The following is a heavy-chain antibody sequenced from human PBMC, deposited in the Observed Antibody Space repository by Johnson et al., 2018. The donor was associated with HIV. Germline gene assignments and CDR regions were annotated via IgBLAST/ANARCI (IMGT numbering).Heavy chain of an antibody. CDR1: GFTFSSYW. V-gene: IGHV3-7*05. J-gene: IGHJ3*02. D-gene: IGHD4-23*01. CDR2: IKQDGGEK. Sequence: EQLVESGGGLVQPGGSLRLSCAVSGFTFSSYWMSWVRQAPGRGLEWVANIKQDGGEKYYVDSVKGRFTISRDNAKHSLYLQMNSLRAEDTAVYYCARAGYGGNYAFDIWVQGTMVTVSS. CDR3: ARAGYGGNYAFDI.